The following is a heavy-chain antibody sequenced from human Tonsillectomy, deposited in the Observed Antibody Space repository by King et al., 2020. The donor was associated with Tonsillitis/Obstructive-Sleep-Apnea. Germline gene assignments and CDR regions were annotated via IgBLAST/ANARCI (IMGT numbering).Heavy chain of an antibody. CDR2: ISSSGSNI. CDR3: AVFREIVATTYNWFDP. V-gene: IGHV3-48*03. Sequence: QLVQSGGGLVQPGGSLRLSCAASGFTFSSYEMNWVRQAPGKGLEWVSYISSSGSNIYYADSVKGRFTISRDNAKNSLYLQMNSLRAEDTAVYYCAVFREIVATTYNWFDPWGQGTLVTVSS. J-gene: IGHJ5*02. D-gene: IGHD5-12*01. CDR1: GFTFSSYE.